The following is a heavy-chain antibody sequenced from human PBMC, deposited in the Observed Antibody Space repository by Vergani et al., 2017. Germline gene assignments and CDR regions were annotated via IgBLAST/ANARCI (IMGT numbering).Heavy chain of an antibody. CDR3: AIEVENLERPRYYYYMDV. CDR1: GGTFSSYA. J-gene: IGHJ6*03. CDR2: IIPILGIA. D-gene: IGHD1-1*01. V-gene: IGHV1-69*04. Sequence: QVQLVQSGAEVKKPGASVKVSCKASGGTFSSYAISWVRQAPGQGLEWMGRIIPILGIANYAQKFQGRVTITADESTSTAYMELSSLRSEDTAVYYCAIEVENLERPRYYYYMDVWGKGTTVTVSS.